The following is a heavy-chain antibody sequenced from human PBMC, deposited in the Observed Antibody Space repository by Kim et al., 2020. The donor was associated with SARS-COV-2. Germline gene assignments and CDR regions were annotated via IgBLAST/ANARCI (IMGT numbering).Heavy chain of an antibody. V-gene: IGHV5-10-1*01. J-gene: IGHJ4*02. D-gene: IGHD3-22*01. CDR2: IDPSDSYT. CDR1: GYSFTSYW. CDR3: ASSPEANYYDSSGFGY. Sequence: GESLKISCKGSGYSFTSYWISWVRQMPWKGLEWMGRIDPSDSYTNYSPSFQGHVTISADKSISTAYLQWSSLKASDTAMYYCASSPEANYYDSSGFGYWGQGTLVTVSS.